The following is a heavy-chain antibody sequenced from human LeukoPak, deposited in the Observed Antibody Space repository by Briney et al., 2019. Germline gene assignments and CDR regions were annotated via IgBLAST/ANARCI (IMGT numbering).Heavy chain of an antibody. CDR3: ARRYDYVWGSYRYSSTPYFDY. CDR2: INHSGRP. V-gene: IGHV4-34*01. CDR1: GGSTSGHY. D-gene: IGHD3-16*02. Sequence: SETLSLTSAVYGGSTSGHYWSWIRQPPGKGLEWIGEINHSGRPNSNPSLKSRLTISVDTSKHQFSLKLSSVTAADTAVYYCARRYDYVWGSYRYSSTPYFDYWGQGTLVTVSS. J-gene: IGHJ4*02.